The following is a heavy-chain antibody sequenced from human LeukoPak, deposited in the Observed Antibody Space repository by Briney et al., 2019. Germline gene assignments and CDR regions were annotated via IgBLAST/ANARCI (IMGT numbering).Heavy chain of an antibody. J-gene: IGHJ4*02. V-gene: IGHV1-69*13. CDR1: GGTFISYA. D-gene: IGHD1-1*01. CDR2: IIPIFGTA. Sequence: AASVKVSCKASGGTFISYAISWVRQAPGQGLEWMGGIIPIFGTANYAQKFQGRVTITADESTSTAYMELSSLRSEDTAVYYCARGPGTTFGLDYWGQGTLVTVSS. CDR3: ARGPGTTFGLDY.